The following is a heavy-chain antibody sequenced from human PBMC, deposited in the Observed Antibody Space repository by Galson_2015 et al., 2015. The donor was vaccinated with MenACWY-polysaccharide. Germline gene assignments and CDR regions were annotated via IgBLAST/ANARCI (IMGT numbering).Heavy chain of an antibody. CDR3: AKGGCSGGSCPYYYYGMDV. J-gene: IGHJ6*02. Sequence: SLRLSCAASGFTFSSYGMHWVRQAPGKGLEWVAFIRYDGSNKYYADSVKGRFTISRDNSKNTLYLQMNSLRAEDTAVYYCAKGGCSGGSCPYYYYGMDVWGQGTPVTVSS. CDR2: IRYDGSNK. V-gene: IGHV3-30*02. CDR1: GFTFSSYG. D-gene: IGHD2-15*01.